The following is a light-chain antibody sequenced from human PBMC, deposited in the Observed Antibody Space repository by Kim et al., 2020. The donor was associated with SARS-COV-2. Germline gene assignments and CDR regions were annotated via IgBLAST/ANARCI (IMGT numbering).Light chain of an antibody. V-gene: IGKV4-1*01. CDR3: QQYYSIPIT. J-gene: IGKJ5*01. Sequence: TTINCKSSQSVLYSSNNDNDLAWYQLKPGQPPKLLIYWASTRESGVPDRFSGSGSGTDFTLTISSLQAEDVAVYYCQQYYSIPITFGQGTRLEIK. CDR1: QSVLYSSNNDND. CDR2: WAS.